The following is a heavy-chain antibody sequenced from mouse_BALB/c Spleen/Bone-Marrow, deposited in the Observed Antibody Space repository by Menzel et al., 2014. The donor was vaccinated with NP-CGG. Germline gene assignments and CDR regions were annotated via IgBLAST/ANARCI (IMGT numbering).Heavy chain of an antibody. CDR1: GFSLTGYG. J-gene: IGHJ4*01. CDR3: ARDSFLITRALDY. CDR2: IWGDGST. Sequence: VQVVESGPGLVAPSQSLSITRTVSGFSLTGYGVSWVRQSPGKGLEWLGMIWGDGSTDYNSALKSRLSISKDNSKSQVFLKMNSLQTDDTARYYCARDSFLITRALDYWGQGTSVTVSS. D-gene: IGHD2-4*01. V-gene: IGHV2-6-7*01.